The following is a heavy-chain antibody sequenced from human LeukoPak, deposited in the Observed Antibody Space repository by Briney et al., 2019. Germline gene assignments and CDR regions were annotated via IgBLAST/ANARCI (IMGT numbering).Heavy chain of an antibody. CDR3: ARDRFGDYMRPAGD. V-gene: IGHV3-21*01. J-gene: IGHJ4*02. CDR2: ISGSSSFI. CDR1: GFPFSSFT. Sequence: GGSLRLSCAASGFPFSSFTMTWVRHAPGEGLEWVSSISGSSSFIYYADSVKGRFTISRDNAENSLYLQMNSLGADDTGVYYCARDRFGDYMRPAGDWGQGTLVTVSS. D-gene: IGHD4-17*01.